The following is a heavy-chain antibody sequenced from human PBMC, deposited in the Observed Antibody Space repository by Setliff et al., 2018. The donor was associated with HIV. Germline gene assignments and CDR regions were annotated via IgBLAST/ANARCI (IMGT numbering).Heavy chain of an antibody. CDR3: TMGYCTRTSCYLNWFDP. D-gene: IGHD2-2*01. CDR1: GGTFSSYA. J-gene: IGHJ5*02. Sequence: AASVKVSCKASGGTFSSYAISWVRQAPGQGLEWMGGIIPMFGTANYEQKFQGRFTITADESTSTAYMELSSLRSEDTAVYHCTMGYCTRTSCYLNWFDPWGQGTLVTVSS. CDR2: IIPMFGTA. V-gene: IGHV1-69*13.